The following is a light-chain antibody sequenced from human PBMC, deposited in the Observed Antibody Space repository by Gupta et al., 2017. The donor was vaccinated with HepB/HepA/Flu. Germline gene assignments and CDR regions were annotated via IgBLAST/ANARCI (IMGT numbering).Light chain of an antibody. J-gene: IGKJ4*01. Sequence: DIQMTHSPFSLSQFLGDRVTITCRASQSISTCLNWYQQKAGRAPNLLIYTASSLESGVPSRFSGSSSGTYFTLTISMLHPEDFATYYCQQGYITPLTFGGGTKLEIK. CDR3: QQGYITPLT. V-gene: IGKV1-39*01. CDR2: TAS. CDR1: QSISTC.